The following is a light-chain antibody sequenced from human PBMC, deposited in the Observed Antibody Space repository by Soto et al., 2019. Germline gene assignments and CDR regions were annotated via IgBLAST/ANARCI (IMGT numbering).Light chain of an antibody. CDR2: GAS. CDR3: QPYGSSPSGT. V-gene: IGKV3-20*01. J-gene: IGKJ3*01. CDR1: QSVSSSY. Sequence: EIVLTQSPGTLSLSPGERATLSCRASQSVSSSYLAWYQQKPGQAPRLLIYGASSRATGIPDRFSGSGSVTDFTLTISRLEPEDFAVYYCQPYGSSPSGTFGPVTKVDIK.